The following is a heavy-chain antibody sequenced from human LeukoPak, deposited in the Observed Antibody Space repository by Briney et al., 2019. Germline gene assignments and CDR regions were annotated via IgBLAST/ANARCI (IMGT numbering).Heavy chain of an antibody. CDR2: IYSGVTT. V-gene: IGHV3-53*01. Sequence: PGGSLRLSCAASGFTVSSNYMSWVRQAPGKGLEWVSVIYSGVTTYYAESVKGRFTISRDNSKNTLFLQMNSLRAEDTAVYYCAGGIGGFYDSSRYYNYWGQGTLVTVSS. J-gene: IGHJ4*02. CDR1: GFTVSSNY. D-gene: IGHD3-22*01. CDR3: AGGIGGFYDSSRYYNY.